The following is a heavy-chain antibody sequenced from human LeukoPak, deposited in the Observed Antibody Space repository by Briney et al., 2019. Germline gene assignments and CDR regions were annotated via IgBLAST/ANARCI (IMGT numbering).Heavy chain of an antibody. Sequence: PSETLSLTCTVSGGSISSYYWSWIRQPPGKGLEWIGYIYYSGSTNYNPSLKSRVTTSVDTSKNQFSLKLSSVTAADTAVYYCARHNPITIFGVVIISWFDPWGQGTLVTVSS. CDR2: IYYSGST. J-gene: IGHJ5*02. D-gene: IGHD3-3*01. V-gene: IGHV4-59*01. CDR1: GGSISSYY. CDR3: ARHNPITIFGVVIISWFDP.